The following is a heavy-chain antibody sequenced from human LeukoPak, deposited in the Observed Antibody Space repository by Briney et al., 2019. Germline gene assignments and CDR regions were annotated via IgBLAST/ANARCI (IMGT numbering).Heavy chain of an antibody. Sequence: GGSLRLSCTASGFTFGDYAMSWVRQAPGKGLEWVSFIYSGGNTHYSDSVKGRFTISRDNSKNTLYLQMNSLRAEDTAVYYCARSITIFGVVFPHDAFDIWGQGTMVTVSS. CDR3: ARSITIFGVVFPHDAFDI. J-gene: IGHJ3*02. CDR1: GFTFGDYA. V-gene: IGHV3-23*05. CDR2: IYSGGNT. D-gene: IGHD3-3*01.